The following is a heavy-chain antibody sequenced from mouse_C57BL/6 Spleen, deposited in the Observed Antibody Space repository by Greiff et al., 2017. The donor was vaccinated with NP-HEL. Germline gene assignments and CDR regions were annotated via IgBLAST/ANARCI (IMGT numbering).Heavy chain of an antibody. CDR2: ISDGGSYT. D-gene: IGHD2-1*01. CDR3: ARDGNDYAMDY. CDR1: GFTFSSYA. J-gene: IGHJ4*01. Sequence: EVKLVESGGGLVKPGGSLKLSCAASGFTFSSYAMSWVRQTPEKRLEWVATISDGGSYTYYPDNVKGRFTIFRDNAKNNLYLQMSHLKSEDTAMYYCARDGNDYAMDYWGQGTSVTVSS. V-gene: IGHV5-4*01.